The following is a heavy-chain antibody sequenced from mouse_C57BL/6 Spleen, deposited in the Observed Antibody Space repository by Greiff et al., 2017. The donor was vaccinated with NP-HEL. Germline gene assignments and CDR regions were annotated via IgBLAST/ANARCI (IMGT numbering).Heavy chain of an antibody. J-gene: IGHJ1*03. CDR1: GYTFTDYE. CDR3: TRLDREVVEYFDV. D-gene: IGHD1-1*01. V-gene: IGHV1-15*01. Sequence: VQLQQSGAELVRPGASVTLSCKASGYTFTDYEMHWVKQTPVHGLEWIGAIDPETGGTAYNQKFKGKAILTADKSSSTAYMELRSLTSEDSAVYYCTRLDREVVEYFDVWGTGTTVTVSS. CDR2: IDPETGGT.